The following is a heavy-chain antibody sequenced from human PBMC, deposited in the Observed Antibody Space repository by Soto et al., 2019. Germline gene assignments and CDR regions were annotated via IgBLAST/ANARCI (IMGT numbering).Heavy chain of an antibody. CDR1: GYTFTSYA. Sequence: ASVKVSCKASGYTFTSYAMHWVRQAPGQRLEWMGWINAGNGNTKYSQKFQGRVTITRDTSASTAYMELSSLRSEDTAVYYCARGVDMIVAEYAFDIWGQGTIVTVS. J-gene: IGHJ3*02. V-gene: IGHV1-3*01. CDR2: INAGNGNT. CDR3: ARGVDMIVAEYAFDI. D-gene: IGHD3-22*01.